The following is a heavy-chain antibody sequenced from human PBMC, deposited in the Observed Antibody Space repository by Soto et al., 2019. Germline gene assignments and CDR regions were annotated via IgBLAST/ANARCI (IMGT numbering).Heavy chain of an antibody. CDR1: GFTFSSYA. D-gene: IGHD3-22*01. CDR2: ISGSGGST. V-gene: IGHV3-23*01. J-gene: IGHJ6*02. CDR3: ARVYEDSSGYPGYYYYGMDV. Sequence: HPGGSLRLSCAASGFTFSSYAMSWVRQAPGKGLEWVSAISGSGGSTYYADSVKGRFTISRDNSKNTLYLQMNSLRAEDTAVYYCARVYEDSSGYPGYYYYGMDVWGQGTTVTVSS.